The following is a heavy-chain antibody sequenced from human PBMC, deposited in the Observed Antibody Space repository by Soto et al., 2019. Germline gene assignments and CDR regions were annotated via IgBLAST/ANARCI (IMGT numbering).Heavy chain of an antibody. CDR2: VLYDGSNK. CDR3: ARDSKDFWSGYYTGYGMDV. D-gene: IGHD3-3*01. J-gene: IGHJ6*02. V-gene: IGHV3-33*01. CDR1: GFTFSSYG. Sequence: GGSLRLSCAASGFTFSSYGMHWVRQAPGKGLEWVAVVLYDGSNKYYADSVKGRFTISRDNSKNTLYLQMNSLRAEDTAVYYCARDSKDFWSGYYTGYGMDVWGQGTTVTVSS.